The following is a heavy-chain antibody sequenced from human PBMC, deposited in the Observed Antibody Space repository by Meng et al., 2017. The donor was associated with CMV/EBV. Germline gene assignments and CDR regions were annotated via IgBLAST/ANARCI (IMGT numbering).Heavy chain of an antibody. CDR3: ARDYSAQGYGMDV. D-gene: IGHD6-13*01. Sequence: GESLKISCAASGFTVSSNYMSWVRQALGKGLEWVSVIYSGGSTYCADSVKGRFTISRDNSKNTLYLQMNSLRAEDTAVYYCARDYSAQGYGMDVWGQGTTVTVSS. V-gene: IGHV3-53*01. CDR2: IYSGGST. J-gene: IGHJ6*02. CDR1: GFTVSSNY.